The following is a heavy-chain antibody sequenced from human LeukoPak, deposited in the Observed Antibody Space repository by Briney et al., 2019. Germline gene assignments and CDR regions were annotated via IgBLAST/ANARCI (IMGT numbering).Heavy chain of an antibody. D-gene: IGHD3-22*01. CDR1: GESISNYF. CDR2: IYTSGSP. V-gene: IGHV4-4*07. J-gene: IGHJ4*02. Sequence: SETLSLTCTVSGESISNYFWSWIRQPAGKGLEWIGRIYTSGSPDYNTSLKSRVTMSVDTSKNHFSLKLWSVTAADTAVYYCARESKSYDGSGFYHDSWGQGTLVTVSS. CDR3: ARESKSYDGSGFYHDS.